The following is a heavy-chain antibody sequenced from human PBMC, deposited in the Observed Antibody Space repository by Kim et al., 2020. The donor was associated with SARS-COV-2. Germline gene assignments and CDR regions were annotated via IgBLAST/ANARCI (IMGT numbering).Heavy chain of an antibody. V-gene: IGHV4-59*13. J-gene: IGHJ4*02. CDR1: GGSISNYY. Sequence: SETLSLTCTVSGGSISNYYWNWIRQRPGKELEWMGYIFYSGTTNYNSSLKSRVTISLDTSKNQFSLKLTSVTAADTAVYFCARAGTNQLAQVWGQGTLVT. CDR2: IFYSGTT. CDR3: ARAGTNQLAQV. D-gene: IGHD2-2*01.